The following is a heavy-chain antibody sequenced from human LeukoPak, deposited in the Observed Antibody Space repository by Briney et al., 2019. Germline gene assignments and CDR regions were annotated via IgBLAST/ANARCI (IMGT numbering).Heavy chain of an antibody. D-gene: IGHD1-1*01. J-gene: IGHJ4*02. CDR3: ARGTSVFYNYYFDY. CDR1: GDSISSFF. Sequence: SETLSLTCTVSGDSISSFFWSWIRQPPGKGLEWIGYIYYSGSTNYNPSLKSRVTISVDTSKNQFSLKLSSVTAADTAVYYCARGTSVFYNYYFDYWGQGTLVTVSS. V-gene: IGHV4-59*08. CDR2: IYYSGST.